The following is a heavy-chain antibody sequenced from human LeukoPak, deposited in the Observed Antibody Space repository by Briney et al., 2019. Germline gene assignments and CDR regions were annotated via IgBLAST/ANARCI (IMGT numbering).Heavy chain of an antibody. J-gene: IGHJ3*02. Sequence: GGSLRLSCAASGFTFSSYAMSWVRQAPGKGLEWAAAISAGGDSTYYADSVKGRFTISRDNSKNTLYLQMNRLRVEGTAVYYCAKDLRLVVPAAPPDAFGIWGQGTMVTVSS. V-gene: IGHV3-23*01. CDR1: GFTFSSYA. CDR3: AKDLRLVVPAAPPDAFGI. D-gene: IGHD2-2*01. CDR2: ISAGGDST.